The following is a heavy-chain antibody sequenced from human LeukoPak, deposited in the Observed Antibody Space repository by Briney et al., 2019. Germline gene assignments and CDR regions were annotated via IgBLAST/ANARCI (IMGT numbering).Heavy chain of an antibody. J-gene: IGHJ6*02. CDR1: GFTFNSYA. D-gene: IGHD4-17*01. CDR3: AKTTVTTLANYYGMDV. Sequence: GGSLRLSCAASGFTFNSYAMSWVRQAPGKGLEWVSAISGSGGSTYYADSVKGRFTISRDNSKNTLYLQMNSLRAEDTAVYYCAKTTVTTLANYYGMDVWGQGTTVTVSS. CDR2: ISGSGGST. V-gene: IGHV3-23*01.